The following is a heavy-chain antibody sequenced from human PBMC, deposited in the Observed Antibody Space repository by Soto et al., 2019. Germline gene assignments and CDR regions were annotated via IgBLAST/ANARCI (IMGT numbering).Heavy chain of an antibody. CDR3: AKVVFRAGGIAAAGDFDY. V-gene: IGHV3-23*01. Sequence: GGSLRLSCAASGFTFSSYAMSWVRQAPGKGLEWVSAISGSGGSTYYADSVKGRFTISRDNSKNTLYLQMNSLRAEDTAVYYGAKVVFRAGGIAAAGDFDYWGQGTLVTVSS. D-gene: IGHD6-13*01. CDR1: GFTFSSYA. CDR2: ISGSGGST. J-gene: IGHJ4*02.